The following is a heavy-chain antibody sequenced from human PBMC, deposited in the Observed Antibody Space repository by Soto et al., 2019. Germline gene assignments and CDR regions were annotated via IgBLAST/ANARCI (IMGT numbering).Heavy chain of an antibody. Sequence: SVKVSCKASGGTFSSYTISWVRQAPGQGLEWMGRIIPILGIANYAQKFQGRVTITADKSTSTAYMELSSLRSEDTAVYYCARGYCSGGSCRRPTYFDYWGQGTVVTVYS. CDR3: ARGYCSGGSCRRPTYFDY. J-gene: IGHJ4*02. D-gene: IGHD2-15*01. V-gene: IGHV1-69*02. CDR2: IIPILGIA. CDR1: GGTFSSYT.